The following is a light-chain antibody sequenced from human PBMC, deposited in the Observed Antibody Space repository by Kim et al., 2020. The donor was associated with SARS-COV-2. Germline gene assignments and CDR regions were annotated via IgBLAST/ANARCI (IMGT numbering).Light chain of an antibody. CDR3: QTWDSNTVI. CDR2: QDD. Sequence: SYELTQPPSLSVSPGRTASITCSGDSLGDKYVSWYQQKPGQSPLLVIYQDDKRPSGIPDRFSGGFRSGNTATLIISETQAVDEADYYCQTWDSNTVIFGGGTRLAVL. CDR1: SLGDKY. J-gene: IGLJ2*01. V-gene: IGLV3-1*01.